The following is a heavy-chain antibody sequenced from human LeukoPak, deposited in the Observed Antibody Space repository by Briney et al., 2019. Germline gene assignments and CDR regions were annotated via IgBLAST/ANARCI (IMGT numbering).Heavy chain of an antibody. CDR2: ITGSGGRT. Sequence: PRRSLRLSCAASGFTFTSYAMSWVRQAPGKGLEWVSVITGSGGRTSNADSVKGRFTISRDNSKSTLYLQMDSLRAEDTVGLYCAKVTDGSGSPHPKGSRWFGPWGQGTVATVSS. D-gene: IGHD3-10*01. CDR1: GFTFTSYA. V-gene: IGHV3-23*01. J-gene: IGHJ5*02. CDR3: AKVTDGSGSPHPKGSRWFGP.